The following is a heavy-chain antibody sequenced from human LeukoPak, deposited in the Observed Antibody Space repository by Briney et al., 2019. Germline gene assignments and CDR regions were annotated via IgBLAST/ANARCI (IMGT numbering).Heavy chain of an antibody. Sequence: ASVKVSCKASGYTFTGYYMHWVRQAPGQGLEWMGWINPNSGGTNYAQKFQGRVTITADESTSTAYMELSSLRSEDTAVYYCARDRARGYSYGLFDPWGQGTLVTVSS. CDR1: GYTFTGYY. CDR2: INPNSGGT. D-gene: IGHD5-18*01. V-gene: IGHV1-2*02. J-gene: IGHJ5*02. CDR3: ARDRARGYSYGLFDP.